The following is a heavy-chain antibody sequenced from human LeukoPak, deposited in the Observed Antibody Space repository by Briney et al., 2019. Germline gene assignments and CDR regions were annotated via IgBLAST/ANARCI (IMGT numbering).Heavy chain of an antibody. D-gene: IGHD2/OR15-2a*01. J-gene: IGHJ5*02. Sequence: PSETLSLTCTVSGRSISSSSFYWGWIRQPPGKGLEWIGSVYYSGNTYYNPSLESRVTISVDTSKNQFSLKLTSVTAADTALYYCARHGTFGSGHMYWFDPWGQGTLVTVSS. CDR1: GRSISSSSFY. V-gene: IGHV4-39*01. CDR2: VYYSGNT. CDR3: ARHGTFGSGHMYWFDP.